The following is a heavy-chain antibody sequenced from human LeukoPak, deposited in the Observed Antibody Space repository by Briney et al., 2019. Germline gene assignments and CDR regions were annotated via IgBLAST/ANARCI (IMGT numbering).Heavy chain of an antibody. J-gene: IGHJ3*02. CDR2: IYCSGNT. V-gene: IGHV4-30-4*01. Sequence: SQTLSLTCTVSGGSISSGDYYWSWIREPPGKGLEWIGNIYCSGNTYYHSSLKSRVTISVDTSKNQYSLKLRSVTAADTAVYYCARVCHLILGYHAFDIWGQGTMVTVSS. D-gene: IGHD3-9*01. CDR3: ARVCHLILGYHAFDI. CDR1: GGSISSGDYY.